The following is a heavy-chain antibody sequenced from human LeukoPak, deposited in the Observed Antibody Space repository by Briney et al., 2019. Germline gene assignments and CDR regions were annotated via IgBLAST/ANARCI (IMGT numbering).Heavy chain of an antibody. V-gene: IGHV3-23*01. D-gene: IGHD6-13*01. CDR1: GFTFSNYG. CDR3: AKELAAADNPAFDY. Sequence: GGSLRLSCAASGFTFSNYGMPWVRQAPGKGLEWVSGVSGRGTFYAESVRGRFTISRDNSKNMLFLQMNSLRGDDTAVYYCAKELAAADNPAFDYWGQGILVTVSS. J-gene: IGHJ4*02. CDR2: VSGRGT.